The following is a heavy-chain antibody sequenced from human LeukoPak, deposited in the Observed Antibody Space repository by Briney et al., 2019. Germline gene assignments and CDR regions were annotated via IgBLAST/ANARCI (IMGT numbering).Heavy chain of an antibody. Sequence: GGSLRLSCVASGFTFSAYGMHWVRQAPCKGLEWVAFIRNDGSNKYHAESVKGRFTISRDDSKNTLYLGMNSLRGEDTAVYYCAKDEAAAGVDFDYWGQGTLVTVYS. D-gene: IGHD6-13*01. V-gene: IGHV3-30*02. CDR3: AKDEAAAGVDFDY. CDR1: GFTFSAYG. J-gene: IGHJ4*02. CDR2: IRNDGSNK.